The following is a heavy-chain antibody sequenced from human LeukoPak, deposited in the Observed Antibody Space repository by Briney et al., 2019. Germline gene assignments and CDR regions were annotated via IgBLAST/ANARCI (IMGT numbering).Heavy chain of an antibody. CDR3: TKFDYAAFEY. CDR2: INTDGSST. D-gene: IGHD4-17*01. Sequence: GGSLRLSCAASGFTFSSYWMHWVRQAPGKGLVWVSRINTDGSSTTYADSVKGRFTISRDNAKNTLYLQMNSLKTEDTAVYYCTKFDYAAFEYWGQGALVTVSS. J-gene: IGHJ4*02. V-gene: IGHV3-74*01. CDR1: GFTFSSYW.